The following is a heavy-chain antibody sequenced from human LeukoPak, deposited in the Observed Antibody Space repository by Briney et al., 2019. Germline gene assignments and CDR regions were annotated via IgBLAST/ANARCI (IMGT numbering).Heavy chain of an antibody. V-gene: IGHV3-9*01. D-gene: IGHD3-3*01. CDR2: INWNSDSI. Sequence: GRSLRLSCAVSGFTFDDYAMHWVRQVPGKGLEWVSGINWNSDSIGYADSVKGRFTISRDNAKNSLYLQMNSLRAEDTAVYYCARFLDEYGDYWGQGTLVTVSS. CDR1: GFTFDDYA. CDR3: ARFLDEYGDY. J-gene: IGHJ4*02.